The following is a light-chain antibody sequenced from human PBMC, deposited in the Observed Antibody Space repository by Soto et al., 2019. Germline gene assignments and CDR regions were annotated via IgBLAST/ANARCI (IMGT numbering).Light chain of an antibody. CDR1: SGSIASNY. J-gene: IGLJ2*01. CDR3: QSYDRNNVNVV. Sequence: NFMLTQPHSVSESPGKTVTISCTRSSGSIASNYVQWYQQRPGSAPTTVIYEDNQRPSGVPDRFSGSIDSSSNSASLTISGLKTEDEADYYCQSYDRNNVNVVFGGGTKLTVL. V-gene: IGLV6-57*04. CDR2: EDN.